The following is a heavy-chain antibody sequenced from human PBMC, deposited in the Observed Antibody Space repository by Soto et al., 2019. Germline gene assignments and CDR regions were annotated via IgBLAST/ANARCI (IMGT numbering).Heavy chain of an antibody. V-gene: IGHV1-69*13. CDR2: IIPIFGTA. J-gene: IGHJ4*02. D-gene: IGHD1-26*01. CDR1: GGTFSSYA. CDR3: ARNSGSYQGHFDY. Sequence: WASVKVSCKASGGTFSSYAISWVRQAPGQGLEWMGGIIPIFGTANYAQKFQGRVTITADESTSTAYMELSSLRSEDTAVYYCARNSGSYQGHFDYWGQGTLVTVSS.